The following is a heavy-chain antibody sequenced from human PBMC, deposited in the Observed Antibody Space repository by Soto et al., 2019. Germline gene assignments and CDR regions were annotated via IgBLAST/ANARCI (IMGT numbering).Heavy chain of an antibody. CDR1: GFTFSSYG. V-gene: IGHV3-33*01. CDR2: IWYDGSNK. Sequence: GGSLRLSCAASGFTFSSYGMHWVRQAPGKGLEWVAVIWYDGSNKYYADSVKGRFTISRDNSKNTLYLQMNGLGAEDTAVYYCARDPYGDPNRYFDYWGQGTLVTVSS. CDR3: ARDPYGDPNRYFDY. J-gene: IGHJ4*02. D-gene: IGHD4-17*01.